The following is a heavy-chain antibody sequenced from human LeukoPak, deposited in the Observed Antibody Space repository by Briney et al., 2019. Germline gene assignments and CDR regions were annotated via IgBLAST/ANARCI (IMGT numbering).Heavy chain of an antibody. V-gene: IGHV4-34*01. CDR3: ARGPPINYDILTGYYNFDN. Sequence: SETLSLTCVVYGGSLSDYYWTWIRQPPEKGLEWIGEINHSRRIKYNPSLMSRVTISVDTSKNQFSLKLSSVTAADTAVYYCARGPPINYDILTGYYNFDNWGQGTLVTVSS. CDR2: INHSRRI. J-gene: IGHJ4*02. CDR1: GGSLSDYY. D-gene: IGHD3-9*01.